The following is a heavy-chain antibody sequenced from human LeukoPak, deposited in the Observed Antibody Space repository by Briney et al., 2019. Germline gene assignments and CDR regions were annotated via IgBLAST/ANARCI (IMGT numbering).Heavy chain of an antibody. Sequence: ASVKVSCKASGYTFTSYYMHWVRQAPGQGLEWMGIINPIGGSTSYAQKFQGRVTMTRDTSTSTVYMELSSLRSEDTAVYYCARDPGITMISPHHAFDIWGQGTMVTVSS. CDR1: GYTFTSYY. V-gene: IGHV1-46*01. CDR3: ARDPGITMISPHHAFDI. CDR2: INPIGGST. J-gene: IGHJ3*02. D-gene: IGHD3-22*01.